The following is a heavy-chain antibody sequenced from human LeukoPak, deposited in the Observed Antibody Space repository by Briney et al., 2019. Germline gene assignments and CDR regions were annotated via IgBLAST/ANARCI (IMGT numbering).Heavy chain of an antibody. Sequence: GGSLRLSCAASGFTFSSYAMSWVRQAPGKGLEWVSAINGSGGRIYYADSVKGRFTISRDNSKSTLYLQMNSLRAEDTAVYYCAKDGGYVGSGFDYWGQGTLVTVSS. J-gene: IGHJ4*02. CDR3: AKDGGYVGSGFDY. V-gene: IGHV3-23*01. D-gene: IGHD5-12*01. CDR1: GFTFSSYA. CDR2: INGSGGRI.